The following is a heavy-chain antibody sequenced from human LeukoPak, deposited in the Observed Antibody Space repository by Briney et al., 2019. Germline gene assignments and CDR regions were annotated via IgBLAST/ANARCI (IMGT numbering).Heavy chain of an antibody. CDR3: ARDTVLNYFDY. Sequence: PSETLSLTCIVSGGSISSSSYYWGWSRQPPGKGGEWIENIYYTGNTYYNPSLKSRVTISVDTSKNQFSLQLSSVTAADTAVYYCARDTVLNYFDYWGQGTLVTVSS. D-gene: IGHD4-17*01. CDR1: GGSISSSSYY. V-gene: IGHV4-39*02. J-gene: IGHJ4*02. CDR2: IYYTGNT.